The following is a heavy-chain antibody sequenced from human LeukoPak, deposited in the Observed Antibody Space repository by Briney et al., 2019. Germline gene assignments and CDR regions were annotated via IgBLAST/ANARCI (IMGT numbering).Heavy chain of an antibody. Sequence: GGSLRLSCAASGFSFSSYWMSWVRQAPGKGLEWLANIKHDGSEKYYVGSVKGRFTISRDNAKNSLYLQMNSLRAEDTAVYYCARDWGVWITIFGVAPSYILIEWGQGTLVTVSS. D-gene: IGHD3-3*01. V-gene: IGHV3-7*01. CDR2: IKHDGSEK. CDR1: GFSFSSYW. J-gene: IGHJ4*02. CDR3: ARDWGVWITIFGVAPSYILIE.